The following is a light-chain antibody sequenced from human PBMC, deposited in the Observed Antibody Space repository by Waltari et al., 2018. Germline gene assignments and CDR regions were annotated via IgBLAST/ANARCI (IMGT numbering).Light chain of an antibody. CDR1: QSVSSSY. CDR3: QQSSTWT. J-gene: IGKJ1*01. Sequence: EIVLTQSPGTLSLSPGERATLSCRASQSVSSSYLAWYQQKPGQAPRLLIYGASSRATGIPDRFSGSGSGTDFTLTISRLEPEDFAVYYCQQSSTWTFGQGTKVEIK. V-gene: IGKV3-20*01. CDR2: GAS.